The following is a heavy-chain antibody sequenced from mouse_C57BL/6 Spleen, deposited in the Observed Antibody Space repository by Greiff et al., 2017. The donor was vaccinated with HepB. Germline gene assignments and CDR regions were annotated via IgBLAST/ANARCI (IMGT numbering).Heavy chain of an antibody. CDR2: ISSGGSYT. D-gene: IGHD4-1*02. CDR3: ASHSTGRYFGY. V-gene: IGHV5-6*01. Sequence: EVKLMESGGDLVKPGGSLKLSCAASGFTFSSYGMSWVRQTPDKRLEWVATISSGGSYTYYPDSVKGRFTISRDNAKNTLYLQMSSLKSEDTAMYYCASHSTGRYFGYWGQGTTLTVSS. J-gene: IGHJ2*01. CDR1: GFTFSSYG.